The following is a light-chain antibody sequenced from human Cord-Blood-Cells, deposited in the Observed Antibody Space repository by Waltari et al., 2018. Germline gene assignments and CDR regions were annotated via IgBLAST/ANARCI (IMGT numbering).Light chain of an antibody. CDR2: SNN. CDR1: SSNIGSNT. Sequence: QSVLTQPPSAYGTPGQRVTIACSGRSSNIGSNTVNCYQQLPGTAPKPLIHSNNRRPSGVPDRFAGSKSGTSASLAISGLQSEDEADYYCAAWDDSLNGWVFGGGTKLTVL. CDR3: AAWDDSLNGWV. J-gene: IGLJ3*02. V-gene: IGLV1-44*01.